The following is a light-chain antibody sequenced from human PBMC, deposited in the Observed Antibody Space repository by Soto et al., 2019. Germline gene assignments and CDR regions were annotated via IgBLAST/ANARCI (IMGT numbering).Light chain of an antibody. V-gene: IGKV1-39*01. CDR3: QQASSLSIT. CDR2: AAS. CDR1: QSISNY. J-gene: IGKJ5*01. Sequence: DIQMTQSPSSLSASVGDRVTITCRASQSISNYLNWYQQKPGKAPKLLIYAASSLQSGVPSRFSGSGSGTDFTLTISSLQPEDFATYYCQQASSLSITFGQGTRREIK.